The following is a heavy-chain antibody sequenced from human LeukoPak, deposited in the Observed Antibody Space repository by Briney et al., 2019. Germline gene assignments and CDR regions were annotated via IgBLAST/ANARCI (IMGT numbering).Heavy chain of an antibody. Sequence: SETLSLTCAVYGGSFSGYYWSWIRQPPGKGLEWIGEVNHSGSTNYNPSLKSRVTISVDTSKNQFSLKLSSVTAADTAVYYCARGRHDFWSGYLVDYWGQGTLVTVSS. CDR1: GGSFSGYY. J-gene: IGHJ4*02. CDR2: VNHSGST. V-gene: IGHV4-34*01. D-gene: IGHD3-3*01. CDR3: ARGRHDFWSGYLVDY.